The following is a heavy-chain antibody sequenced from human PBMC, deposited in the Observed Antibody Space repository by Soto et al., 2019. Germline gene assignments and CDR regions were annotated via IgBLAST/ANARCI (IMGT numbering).Heavy chain of an antibody. J-gene: IGHJ6*02. CDR1: GFTFSDYY. V-gene: IGHV3-11*05. CDR3: AREYYYGMDV. CDR2: ITGSSDYT. Sequence: QVQLVESEGGLVRPGGSLRLSCAASGFTFSDYYMTWIRQAPGKGLEWVSYITGSSDYTNYADSVKGRFTISRDNVKNSLYLQMNSLRAADTAVYYCAREYYYGMDVWGQGTTVTVSS.